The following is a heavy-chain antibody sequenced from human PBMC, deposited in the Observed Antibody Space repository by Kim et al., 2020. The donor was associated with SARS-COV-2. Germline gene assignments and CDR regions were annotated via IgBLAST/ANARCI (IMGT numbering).Heavy chain of an antibody. V-gene: IGHV3-74*01. Sequence: GGSLRLSCAASGFTFSSYWMHWVRQPPGKGLVWVSRVNSDLSSIDYADSVRGRFTISRDNAENTLWLQMNSLRDEDTAVYYCTRSAYNTMYDFWGQGTL. CDR2: VNSDLSSI. CDR3: TRSAYNTMYDF. CDR1: GFTFSSYW. J-gene: IGHJ4*02. D-gene: IGHD1-1*01.